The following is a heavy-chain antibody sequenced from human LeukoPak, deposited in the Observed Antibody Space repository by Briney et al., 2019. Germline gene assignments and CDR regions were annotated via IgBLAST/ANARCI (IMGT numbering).Heavy chain of an antibody. CDR1: GFTFSNSW. V-gene: IGHV3-30*18. CDR2: ISYDGSNK. Sequence: GGSLRLSCAASGFTFSNSWMHWVRQAPGKGLEWVAVISYDGSNKYYADSVKGRFTISRDNSKNTLYLQMNSLRAEDTAVYYCAKVERIVVVPAAIDNWGQGTLVTVSS. J-gene: IGHJ4*02. CDR3: AKVERIVVVPAAIDN. D-gene: IGHD2-2*01.